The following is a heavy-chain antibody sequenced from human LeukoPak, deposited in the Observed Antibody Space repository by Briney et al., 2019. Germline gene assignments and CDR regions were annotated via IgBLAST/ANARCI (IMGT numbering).Heavy chain of an antibody. Sequence: PSETLSLTCTVSGGSISSSSYYWGWIRQPPGKGLEWIGSIYYSGSTYYNLSLKSRVTISVDTSKNQFSLKLSSVTAADTAVYYCASRSAVPYYYYYGMDVWGQGTTVTVSS. CDR3: ASRSAVPYYYYYGMDV. CDR1: GGSISSSSYY. J-gene: IGHJ6*02. V-gene: IGHV4-39*01. D-gene: IGHD2-2*01. CDR2: IYYSGST.